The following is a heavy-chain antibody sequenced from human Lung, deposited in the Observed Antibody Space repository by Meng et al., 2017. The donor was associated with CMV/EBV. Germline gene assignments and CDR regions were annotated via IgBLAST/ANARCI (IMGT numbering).Heavy chain of an antibody. CDR2: IWNDGSIK. J-gene: IGHJ6*02. V-gene: IGHV3-33*06. D-gene: IGHD3-9*01. CDR3: AKAQFGRYFDGRDGMDV. Sequence: GESLKISCAASGFTFSSYGMHWVRQAPGKGLEWVAVIWNDGSIKYYADSVKGRFTISRDNSKNTLYLQMYSLRADDTAVYHCAKAQFGRYFDGRDGMDVWXQGTTVXVSS. CDR1: GFTFSSYG.